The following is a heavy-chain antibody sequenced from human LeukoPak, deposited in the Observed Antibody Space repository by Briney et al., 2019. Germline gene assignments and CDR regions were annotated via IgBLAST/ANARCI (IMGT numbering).Heavy chain of an antibody. CDR1: GGTFSSYA. CDR3: ARGITIFGVAHGRPRYNWFDP. D-gene: IGHD3-3*01. J-gene: IGHJ5*02. CDR2: IIPIFGTA. V-gene: IGHV1-69*05. Sequence: SVKVSCKASGGTFSSYAISWVRQAPGQGLEWMGGIIPIFGTANYAQKFQGRVTITTDESTSTAYMELGSLRSEDTAVYYCARGITIFGVAHGRPRYNWFDPWGQGTLVTVSS.